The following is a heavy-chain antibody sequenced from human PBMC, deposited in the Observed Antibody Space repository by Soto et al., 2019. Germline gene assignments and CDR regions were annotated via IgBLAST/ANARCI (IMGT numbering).Heavy chain of an antibody. CDR1: GGSFHGYY. CDR3: AKGPQTGYYHSGTFYSSVS. V-gene: IGHV4-34*01. J-gene: IGHJ5*02. Sequence: SETLSLTCAVYGGSFHGYYWSWMRQPPGEGLEWIGEINHSGSANYNPTFQSRVFISVDMSKNQMSLHPTSVSAADTAVYYCAKGPQTGYYHSGTFYSSVSWGQGTLVTVSS. D-gene: IGHD3-10*01. CDR2: INHSGSA.